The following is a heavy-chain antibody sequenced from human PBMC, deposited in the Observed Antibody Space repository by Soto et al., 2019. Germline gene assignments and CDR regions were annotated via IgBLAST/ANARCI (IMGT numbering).Heavy chain of an antibody. CDR2: VYYRGST. CDR1: GGSVSRSSYF. Sequence: SEALSHPCTGSGGSVSRSSYFWGWVRQPPGKGLEWIGSVYYRGSTYYNPSLESRVTISVDKSKNQISLKLMSLSAADTAVYYCGRLDGPHRHLHYFASWGQGDLVTACS. CDR3: GRLDGPHRHLHYFAS. J-gene: IGHJ4*02. V-gene: IGHV4-39*01.